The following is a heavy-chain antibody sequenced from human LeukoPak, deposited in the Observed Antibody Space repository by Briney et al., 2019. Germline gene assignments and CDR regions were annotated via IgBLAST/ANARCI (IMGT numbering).Heavy chain of an antibody. V-gene: IGHV3-23*01. CDR3: ARAGIAAAGTRSSLGY. CDR1: GFTFSSYG. J-gene: IGHJ4*02. D-gene: IGHD6-13*01. Sequence: TGGSLRLSCVASGFTFSSYGMSWVRQAPGKGLEWVSAISGSGGSTEYADSVKGRFTISRDNSKNTLYLQMNSLRAEDTAVYYCARAGIAAAGTRSSLGYWGQGTLVTVSS. CDR2: ISGSGGST.